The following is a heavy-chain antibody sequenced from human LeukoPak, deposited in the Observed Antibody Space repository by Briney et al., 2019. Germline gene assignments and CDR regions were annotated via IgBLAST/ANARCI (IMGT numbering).Heavy chain of an antibody. V-gene: IGHV3-7*03. Sequence: GGSLRLSCSASGFTFCTDWMSWVRQAPGPGLEWLANMRRDGSEIYYVDSVRGRFTISRDNARNSLYLHMNSLRAEDTAVYYCARGSARIAEDYFDYWGQGTLVTVSS. CDR2: MRRDGSEI. D-gene: IGHD6-13*01. CDR3: ARGSARIAEDYFDY. J-gene: IGHJ4*02. CDR1: GFTFCTDW.